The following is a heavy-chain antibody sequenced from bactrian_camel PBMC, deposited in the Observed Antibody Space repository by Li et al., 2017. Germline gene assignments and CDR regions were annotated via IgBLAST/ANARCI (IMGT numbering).Heavy chain of an antibody. J-gene: IGHJ4*01. CDR1: GFTKSSYY. CDR3: AAGGSSWWCTD. V-gene: IGHV3S29*01. D-gene: IGHD6*01. Sequence: QLVESGGDLVQPGGSLRLSCSASGFTKSSYYMSWVRQAPGKGLEWVSSIYTGGGSTAYADSVKGRFTISKDNAKNTLYLQLNSLKPEDTAVYYCAAGGSSWWCTDWGQGTQVTVS. CDR2: IYTGGGST.